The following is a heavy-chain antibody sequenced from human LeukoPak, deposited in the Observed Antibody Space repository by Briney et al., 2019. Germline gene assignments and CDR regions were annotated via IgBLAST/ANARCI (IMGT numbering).Heavy chain of an antibody. D-gene: IGHD6-6*01. V-gene: IGHV3-30*18. CDR1: GFTFSSHG. J-gene: IGHJ6*02. Sequence: GGSLRLSCAASGFTFSSHGMHWVRQAPGKGLEWVAVISYDGSNKYYADSVKGRFTISRDNSKNTLYLQMNSLRAEDTAVYYCAKALSKLVLGMDVWGQGTTATVSS. CDR3: AKALSKLVLGMDV. CDR2: ISYDGSNK.